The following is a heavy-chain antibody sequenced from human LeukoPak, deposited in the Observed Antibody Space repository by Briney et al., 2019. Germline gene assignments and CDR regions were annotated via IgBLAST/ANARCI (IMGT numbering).Heavy chain of an antibody. J-gene: IGHJ4*02. V-gene: IGHV3-30*04. CDR3: ARGPYSITIFGVVNTPFDY. D-gene: IGHD3-3*01. Sequence: GRSLRLSCAASGFTFNTYAIHWVRQAPGKGLEWVAVISYDGSNKDYTDSVKGRFTISRDNSKSTLYLHMNSLRAEDTAVYYCARGPYSITIFGVVNTPFDYWGQGTLVTVSS. CDR2: ISYDGSNK. CDR1: GFTFNTYA.